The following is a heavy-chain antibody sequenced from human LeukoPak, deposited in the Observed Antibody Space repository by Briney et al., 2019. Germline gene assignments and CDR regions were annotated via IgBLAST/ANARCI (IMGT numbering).Heavy chain of an antibody. CDR1: GYTFTSYG. Sequence: ASVTVSCTASGYTFTSYGISWVRQAPGQGLEWMGWISAYNRKTNYARSLQGRVTMTTDTSTSTAYMELRSLRSDDTAVYYCARDQLRLGELSTTDYWGQGTLVTVSS. CDR2: ISAYNRKT. J-gene: IGHJ4*02. CDR3: ARDQLRLGELSTTDY. V-gene: IGHV1-18*01. D-gene: IGHD3-16*02.